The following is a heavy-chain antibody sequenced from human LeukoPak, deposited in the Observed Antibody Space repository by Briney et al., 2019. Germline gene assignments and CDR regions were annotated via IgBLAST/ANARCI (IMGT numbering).Heavy chain of an antibody. CDR2: ISGSGGST. D-gene: IGHD6-6*01. J-gene: IGHJ4*02. Sequence: GGSPRLSCAASGFTFSSYAMSWVRQAPGKGLEWVSAISGSGGSTYYADSVKGRFTISRDNSKNTLYLQMNSLRAEDTAVYYCAIIVSSSQIDYWGQGTLVTVSS. CDR1: GFTFSSYA. V-gene: IGHV3-23*01. CDR3: AIIVSSSQIDY.